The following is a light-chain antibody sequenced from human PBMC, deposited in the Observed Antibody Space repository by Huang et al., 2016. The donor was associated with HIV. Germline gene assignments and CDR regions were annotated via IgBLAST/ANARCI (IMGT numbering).Light chain of an antibody. CDR2: GAS. V-gene: IGKV3-20*01. CDR1: QSVSSSY. Sequence: EIVLTQSPGTLSLSPGERATLSCRASQSVSSSYLAWYQQKPGQAPRLLIYGASSRATAIPDRFSGSGSGTDFTLTIGRLEPEDFAVYYCQQYGSSPPTFGQGTKVEIK. CDR3: QQYGSSPPT. J-gene: IGKJ1*01.